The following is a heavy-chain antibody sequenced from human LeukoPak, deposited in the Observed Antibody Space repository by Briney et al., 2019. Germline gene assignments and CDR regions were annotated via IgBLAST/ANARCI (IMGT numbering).Heavy chain of an antibody. CDR3: ARGKVVAGTPGQNSWDS. Sequence: SETLSLTCTVSGGSISTYYWNWIRQPTGKGLEWIGRIYTTGITNYNPSLKSRVSVSVDTSKNQFSLKLSSVTAADTAVYYCARGKVVAGTPGQNSWDSWGQGTLVTVSS. CDR2: IYTTGIT. CDR1: GGSISTYY. J-gene: IGHJ4*02. V-gene: IGHV4-4*07. D-gene: IGHD6-19*01.